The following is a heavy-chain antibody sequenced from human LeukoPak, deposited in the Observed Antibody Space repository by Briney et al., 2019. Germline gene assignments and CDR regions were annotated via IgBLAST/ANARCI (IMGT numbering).Heavy chain of an antibody. D-gene: IGHD1-26*01. CDR3: ARERSIGSLDY. CDR2: ISSSSSYI. J-gene: IGHJ4*02. V-gene: IGHV3-21*01. Sequence: PGGSLRLSCAASGFTFNNYALSWVRQAPGKGLEWVSSISSSSSYIYYADSVKGRFTISRDNAKNSLYLQMNSLRAEDTAVYYCARERSIGSLDYWGQGTLVTVSS. CDR1: GFTFNNYA.